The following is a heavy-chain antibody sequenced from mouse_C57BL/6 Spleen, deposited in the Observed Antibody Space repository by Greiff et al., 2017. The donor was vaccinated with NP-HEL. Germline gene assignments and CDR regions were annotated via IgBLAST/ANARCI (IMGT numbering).Heavy chain of an antibody. CDR2: IDPSDSET. Sequence: QVQLKQPGAELVRPGSSVKLSCKASGYNFTSYWMHWVKQRPIQGLEWIGNIDPSDSETHYNQKFKDKATLTVDKSSSTAYMQLSSLTSEDSAVYYRARLYYYGSSYPMDFDYWGQGTTLTVSS. CDR1: GYNFTSYW. V-gene: IGHV1-52*01. J-gene: IGHJ2*01. CDR3: ARLYYYGSSYPMDFDY. D-gene: IGHD1-1*01.